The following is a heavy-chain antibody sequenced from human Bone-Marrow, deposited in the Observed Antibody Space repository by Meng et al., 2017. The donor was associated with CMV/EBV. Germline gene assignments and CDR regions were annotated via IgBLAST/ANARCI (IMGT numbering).Heavy chain of an antibody. D-gene: IGHD6-19*01. V-gene: IGHV4-61*01. CDR2: IYYSGST. Sequence: SETLFLTCTVSGGSVSSGSYYWSWIRQPPGKGLEWIGYIYYSGSTNYNPSLKSRVTISVDTSRNQLSLKLSSVTAADTAMYYCAGGPADYSSGWYDYWGQGTLVTVSS. CDR3: AGGPADYSSGWYDY. J-gene: IGHJ4*02. CDR1: GGSVSSGSYY.